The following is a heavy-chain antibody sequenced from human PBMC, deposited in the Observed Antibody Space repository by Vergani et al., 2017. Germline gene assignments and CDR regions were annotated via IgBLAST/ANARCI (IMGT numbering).Heavy chain of an antibody. CDR3: ARVLVSAWAFDI. V-gene: IGHV4-39*07. CDR1: GGSISSSSYH. CDR2: IYYSGST. D-gene: IGHD6-6*01. J-gene: IGHJ3*02. Sequence: QLQLQESGPGLVKPSETLSLTCTVSGGSISSSSYHWGWIRQPPGKGLEWIGSIYYSGSTYYNPSLKSRVTISVDTSKNQFSLKLSSVTAADTAVYYCARVLVSAWAFDIWGQGTMVTVSS.